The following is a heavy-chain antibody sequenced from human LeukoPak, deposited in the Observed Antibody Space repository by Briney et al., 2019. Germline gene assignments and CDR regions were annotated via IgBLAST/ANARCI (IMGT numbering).Heavy chain of an antibody. V-gene: IGHV3-9*01. CDR2: ISWNSGSM. CDR3: AKAALLAYCGGDCYSLAN. D-gene: IGHD2-21*01. Sequence: GGSLRLSCAASGFTFDDYAMHWVRQAPGKGLEWVSGISWNSGSMGYADSVKGRFTISRDNAKNSLYLQMNSLRAEDTALYYCAKAALLAYCGGDCYSLANWGQGTLVTVSS. J-gene: IGHJ4*02. CDR1: GFTFDDYA.